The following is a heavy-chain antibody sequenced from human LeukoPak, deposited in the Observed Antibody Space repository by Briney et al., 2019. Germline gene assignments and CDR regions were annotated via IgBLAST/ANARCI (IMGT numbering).Heavy chain of an antibody. J-gene: IGHJ4*02. CDR1: GFTFSNYA. CDR2: ISYDGNKK. Sequence: GRSLRLSCAASGFTFSNYAMNWVRQALGKGLEWVAVISYDGNKKYYADSVKGRFTISRDNSKNTLYLQMNSLRAEDTAVYYCARWKSLKGTFDYWGQGTLATVSS. V-gene: IGHV3-30*04. D-gene: IGHD1-7*01. CDR3: ARWKSLKGTFDY.